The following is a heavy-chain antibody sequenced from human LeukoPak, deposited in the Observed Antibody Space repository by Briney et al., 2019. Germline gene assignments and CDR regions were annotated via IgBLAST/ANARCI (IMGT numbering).Heavy chain of an antibody. V-gene: IGHV3-7*01. CDR1: GFTFSSYW. D-gene: IGHD3-22*01. Sequence: GGSLRLSCAASGFTFSSYWMSWVRQAPGKGLEWVANINQDGSEKYYVDSVKGRFTISRDNTKNSLYLQMNSLRAEDTAVYYCARTRITMIVGLASRFDYWGQGTLVTVSS. CDR3: ARTRITMIVGLASRFDY. J-gene: IGHJ4*02. CDR2: INQDGSEK.